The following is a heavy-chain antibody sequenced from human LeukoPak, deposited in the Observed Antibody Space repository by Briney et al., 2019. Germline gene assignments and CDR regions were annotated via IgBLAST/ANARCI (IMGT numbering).Heavy chain of an antibody. CDR1: GFAVSNNY. D-gene: IGHD5-24*01. V-gene: IGHV3-66*04. Sequence: PGGSLRLSCAASGFAVSNNYMSWVRQAPGKGLEWVSVIYSDGSPYYADSVRGRFTISRDNSKNTLYLQMNSLRAEDTAVYYCARLLGMVTTFDIWGQGTVVTVSS. CDR3: ARLLGMVTTFDI. J-gene: IGHJ3*02. CDR2: IYSDGSP.